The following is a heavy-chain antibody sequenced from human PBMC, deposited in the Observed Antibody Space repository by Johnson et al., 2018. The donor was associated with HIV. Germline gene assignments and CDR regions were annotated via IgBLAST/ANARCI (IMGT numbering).Heavy chain of an antibody. CDR1: GFTFSSYG. CDR2: IQYDGSNK. CDR3: ATGRSVVPTADDAFDI. Sequence: QVQLVESGGGVVQPGGSLKLSCAASGFTFSSYGMHWVRQAPGKGLEWVAVIQYDGSNKYYADSVKGRFTISRDNSKNTLYLQMNSLKTEDTAVYYCATGRSVVPTADDAFDIWGQGTMVTVSS. J-gene: IGHJ3*02. D-gene: IGHD2-2*01. V-gene: IGHV3-30*02.